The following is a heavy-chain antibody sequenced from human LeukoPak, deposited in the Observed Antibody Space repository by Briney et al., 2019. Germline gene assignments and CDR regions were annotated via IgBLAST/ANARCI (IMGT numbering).Heavy chain of an antibody. CDR1: GGTFSSYA. CDR2: IIPIFGTA. J-gene: IGHJ4*02. Sequence: VSSVKVSCKASGGTFSSYAISWVRQAPGQGLEWMGGIIPIFGTAIYAQKFQGRVTITADKSTSTAYMELSSLRSEDTAVYYCARSGKGARKDGSFDYWGQGTLVTVSS. D-gene: IGHD4/OR15-4a*01. V-gene: IGHV1-69*06. CDR3: ARSGKGARKDGSFDY.